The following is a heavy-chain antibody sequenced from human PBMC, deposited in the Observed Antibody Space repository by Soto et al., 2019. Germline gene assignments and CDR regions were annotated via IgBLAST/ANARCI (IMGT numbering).Heavy chain of an antibody. CDR3: ARDLRASSGWDYYFDY. V-gene: IGHV4-4*07. CDR2: IYTSGST. D-gene: IGHD6-19*01. J-gene: IGHJ4*02. CDR1: GGSISSYY. Sequence: PSETLSLTCTFSGGSISSYYWSWIRHPAGKGLEWIGRIYTSGSTNYNPSLKSRVTMSVDTSKNQFSLKLSSVTAADTAVYYCARDLRASSGWDYYFDYGGQGTRVTVS.